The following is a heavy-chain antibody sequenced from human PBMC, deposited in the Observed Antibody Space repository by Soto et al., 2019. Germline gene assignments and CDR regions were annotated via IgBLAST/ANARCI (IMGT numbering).Heavy chain of an antibody. V-gene: IGHV1-3*01. J-gene: IGHJ4*02. CDR2: INAGNGNT. CDR1: GYTFTIYA. Sequence: ASVKVSCKASGYTFTIYAMHWVRQASGQRLEWMGWINAGNGNTKYSQKLQGRVTLTTDTSTSTAYMELRSLRSDDTAVYYCARDTPPTDYWGQGTLVTVSS. CDR3: ARDTPPTDY.